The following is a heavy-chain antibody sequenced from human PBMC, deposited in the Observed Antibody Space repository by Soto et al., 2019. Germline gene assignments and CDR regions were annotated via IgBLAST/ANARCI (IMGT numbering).Heavy chain of an antibody. CDR1: GGTFSSYA. CDR3: ARQGMALDFDY. D-gene: IGHD6-13*01. J-gene: IGHJ4*02. Sequence: SVKVSCKASGGTFSSYAISWVRQAPGQGLEWMGGIIPIFGTANYAQKFQGRFTVSRDDSKNTAFLQMNSLRTEDTAVYYCARQGMALDFDYWGQGTLVTVSS. V-gene: IGHV1-69*05. CDR2: IIPIFGTA.